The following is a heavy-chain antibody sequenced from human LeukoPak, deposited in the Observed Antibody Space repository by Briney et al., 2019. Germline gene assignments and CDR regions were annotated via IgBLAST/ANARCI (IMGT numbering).Heavy chain of an antibody. CDR1: GGTFSSYT. Sequence: ASVKVSGKASGGTFSSYTISWVRQAPGQGLEWMGRIIPILGIANYAQKFQGRVTITADKSTSTACMELSSLRSEDTAVYYCARDSALGAYSSSWYAFDIWGQGTMVTVSS. J-gene: IGHJ3*02. CDR2: IIPILGIA. CDR3: ARDSALGAYSSSWYAFDI. V-gene: IGHV1-69*04. D-gene: IGHD6-13*01.